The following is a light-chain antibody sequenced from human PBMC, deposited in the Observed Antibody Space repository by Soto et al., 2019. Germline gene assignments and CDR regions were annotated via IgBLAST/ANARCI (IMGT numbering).Light chain of an antibody. J-gene: IGKJ1*01. CDR3: QHYGRSWT. CDR2: GAS. CDR1: QSVSSSY. Sequence: EIVLTQWPGTLFLSPGERATLSCRASQSVSSSYLAWYQQKPGQAPRLLIYGASSRATGIPDRFSGSGSGTDFTLTISRLEPEDFAVYYCQHYGRSWTFGQGTKVDIK. V-gene: IGKV3-20*01.